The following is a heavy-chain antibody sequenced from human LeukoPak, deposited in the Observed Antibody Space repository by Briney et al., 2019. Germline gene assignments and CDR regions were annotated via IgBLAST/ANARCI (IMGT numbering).Heavy chain of an antibody. D-gene: IGHD2-2*01. Sequence: PGGSLRLSCAASGFTFSSYWMHWVRQAPGKGLVWVSRINSDGSSTSYADSVKGRFTISRDNAKNTLYLQMNSLRVEDTAVYYCARDSSSPHFDYWGQGTLVTVSS. CDR2: INSDGSST. J-gene: IGHJ4*02. CDR3: ARDSSSPHFDY. V-gene: IGHV3-74*01. CDR1: GFTFSSYW.